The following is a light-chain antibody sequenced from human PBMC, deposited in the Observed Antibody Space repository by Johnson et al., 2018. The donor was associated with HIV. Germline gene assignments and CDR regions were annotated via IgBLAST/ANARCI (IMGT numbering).Light chain of an antibody. Sequence: QSVLTQPPSVSAAPGQKVTISCSGSSSTIGNKYVSWYQILPGTAPKLLIYKTNQQPSGIPDRFSGSKSGTSATLGITGLPTGDEADYYCGTWVTSLRTGGAFGMWTQATVL. V-gene: IGLV1-51*02. CDR3: GTWVTSLRTGGA. CDR2: KTN. CDR1: SSTIGNKY. J-gene: IGLJ1*01.